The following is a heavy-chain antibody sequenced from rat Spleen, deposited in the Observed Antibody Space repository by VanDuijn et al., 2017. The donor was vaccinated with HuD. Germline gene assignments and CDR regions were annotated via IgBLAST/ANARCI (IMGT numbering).Heavy chain of an antibody. Sequence: EVQLVESGGGLVQPGRSLKLSCAASGFTFSDYYMAWVRQAPKKGLEWVASSSPGGGDTYYRDSVKGRFTVCRDNAKSTLYLQMDSLRSEDTATYYCAKGGYNNYWYFDFWGPGTMVAVSS. V-gene: IGHV5-25*01. CDR2: SSPGGGDT. CDR1: GFTFSDYY. D-gene: IGHD1-4*01. J-gene: IGHJ1*01. CDR3: AKGGYNNYWYFDF.